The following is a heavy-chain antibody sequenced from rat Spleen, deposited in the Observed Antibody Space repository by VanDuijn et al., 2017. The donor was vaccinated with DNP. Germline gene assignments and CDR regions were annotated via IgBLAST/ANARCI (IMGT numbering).Heavy chain of an antibody. Sequence: EVQLVESGGGLVLPGRSMRLSCAASGFTFSNFPMAWVRQAPTKGLEWVATIYSGGGVTYYRDSVKGRFTISRDDTESTLYLQINSLRSEDMATYYCVRPDYYDGSYPHYWGQGVTVTVSS. CDR3: VRPDYYDGSYPHY. J-gene: IGHJ2*01. CDR1: GFTFSNFP. D-gene: IGHD1-12*02. V-gene: IGHV5-46*01. CDR2: IYSGGGVT.